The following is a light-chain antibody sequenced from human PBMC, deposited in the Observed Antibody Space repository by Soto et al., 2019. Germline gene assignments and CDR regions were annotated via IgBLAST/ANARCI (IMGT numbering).Light chain of an antibody. CDR2: GAS. Sequence: EIVLTQSPGTLSLSPGERATLSCRASQSVSSSYLAWYQQKPGQAPRLLIYGASSRATGIPDRFSGSGSGTDFPLTISRLAPEDFAVYYCQQYGSSPTTFGQGTKLEIK. V-gene: IGKV3-20*01. CDR3: QQYGSSPTT. CDR1: QSVSSSY. J-gene: IGKJ2*01.